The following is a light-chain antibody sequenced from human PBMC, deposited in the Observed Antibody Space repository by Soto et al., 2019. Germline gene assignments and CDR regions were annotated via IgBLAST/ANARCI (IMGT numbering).Light chain of an antibody. CDR1: QSVSNNY. Sequence: EVGLTQSPGTLSLSPGERASLSCRASQSVSNNYLDWYQQKPGQSPKLLIFGSSDRATGIPDRFSGSGSGPYFTLTISRLEPEDFAVYYCQQYGSSPPYTFGQGTKLEIK. V-gene: IGKV3-20*01. CDR3: QQYGSSPPYT. J-gene: IGKJ2*01. CDR2: GSS.